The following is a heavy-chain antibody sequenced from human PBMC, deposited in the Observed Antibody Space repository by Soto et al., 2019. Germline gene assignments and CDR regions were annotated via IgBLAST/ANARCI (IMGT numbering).Heavy chain of an antibody. CDR1: GVTFRNYV. D-gene: IGHD3-3*01. V-gene: IGHV3-48*01. J-gene: IGHJ5*02. Sequence: PGGSLRLSCAASGVTFRNYVMDGVRQATGKGLEWVSYIGIGSSTKYYADSVKGRFTISRDNSKNTLFLHMTNLRPEDTAVYYCAKPRSSLEWPPFDPWGHGTLVTVSS. CDR2: IGIGSSTK. CDR3: AKPRSSLEWPPFDP.